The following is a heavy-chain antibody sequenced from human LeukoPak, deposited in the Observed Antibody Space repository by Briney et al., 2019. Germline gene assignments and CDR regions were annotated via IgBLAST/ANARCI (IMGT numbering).Heavy chain of an antibody. CDR1: GYTFTSYD. J-gene: IGHJ6*03. V-gene: IGHV1-8*03. Sequence: ASVKVSCKASGYTFTSYDINWVRQATGQGLEWMGWMNPNSGNTGYAQKFQGRVTITRNTSISTAYMELSSLRSEDTAVYYCARGDPNYYYMDVWGKGTTVAISS. CDR3: ARGDPNYYYMDV. CDR2: MNPNSGNT.